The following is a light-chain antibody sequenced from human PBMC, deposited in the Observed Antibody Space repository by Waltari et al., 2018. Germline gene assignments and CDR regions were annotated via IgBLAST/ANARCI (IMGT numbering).Light chain of an antibody. CDR3: QQRSNWPWGT. J-gene: IGKJ2*01. CDR2: DAS. CDR1: PSVSSY. V-gene: IGKV3-11*01. Sequence: EIVLTQSPATLSLSPGERATLSCRASPSVSSYLAWYQLKPGQAPRLLIYDASNRATGIPARFSGSGSGTDFTLTISSLEPEDFAVYYCQQRSNWPWGTFGQGTKLEIK.